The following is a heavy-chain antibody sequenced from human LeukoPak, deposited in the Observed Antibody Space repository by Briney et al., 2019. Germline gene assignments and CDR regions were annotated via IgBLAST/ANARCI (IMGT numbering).Heavy chain of an antibody. Sequence: SETLSLTCTVSGGSISSSSYYWGWIRQPPGKGLEWIGSIYYSGSTYYNPSLKSRVTISVDTSKNQFSLKLSSVTAADTAVYYCARQDILTGYYKGNWFDPWGQGTLVTVSS. D-gene: IGHD3-9*01. CDR2: IYYSGST. J-gene: IGHJ5*02. CDR3: ARQDILTGYYKGNWFDP. CDR1: GGSISSSSYY. V-gene: IGHV4-39*07.